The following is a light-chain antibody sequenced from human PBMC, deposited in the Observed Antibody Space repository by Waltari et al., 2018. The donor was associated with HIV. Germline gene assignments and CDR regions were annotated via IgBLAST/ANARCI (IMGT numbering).Light chain of an antibody. CDR1: SSDVGGSDY. Sequence: HSALTQPASVSGSPGQSITIPCTGTSSDVGGSDYVSWYQHYPGRAPKLMIYDVSHRPAGVANRFSASKSGNTASLTISGLQAEDEADYYCASYTSSSTVVFGGGTKLTVL. CDR3: ASYTSSSTVV. V-gene: IGLV2-14*03. J-gene: IGLJ2*01. CDR2: DVS.